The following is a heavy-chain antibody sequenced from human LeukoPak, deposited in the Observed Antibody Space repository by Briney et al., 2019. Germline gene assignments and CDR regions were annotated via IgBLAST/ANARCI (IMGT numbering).Heavy chain of an antibody. J-gene: IGHJ6*04. D-gene: IGHD2-8*01. CDR2: INHSGST. CDR3: ARVRGVRGVLMVYATSGMDV. V-gene: IGHV4-34*01. Sequence: PPETLSLTCAVYGGSFSGYYWSWIRQPPGKGLEWIGEINHSGSTNYNPSLKSRVTISVDTSKNQFSLKLSSVTAADTAVYYCARVRGVRGVLMVYATSGMDVWGKGTTVTVSS. CDR1: GGSFSGYY.